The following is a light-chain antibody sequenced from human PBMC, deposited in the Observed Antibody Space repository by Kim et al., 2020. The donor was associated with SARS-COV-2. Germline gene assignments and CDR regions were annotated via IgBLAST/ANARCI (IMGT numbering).Light chain of an antibody. V-gene: IGKV1-39*01. CDR2: AAS. Sequence: DIQMTQSPSSVSASVGDRVTITCRAGQSVSSYLNWYQQKPGKAPKLLIYAASSLQSGVPSRFSGSGSGTDFTLTISSLQSEDFAIYYCQQSYNTPRTFGQGTKVDIK. CDR3: QQSYNTPRT. J-gene: IGKJ1*01. CDR1: QSVSSY.